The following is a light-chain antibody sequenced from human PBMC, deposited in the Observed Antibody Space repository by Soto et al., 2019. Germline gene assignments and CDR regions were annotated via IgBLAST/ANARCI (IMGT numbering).Light chain of an antibody. J-gene: IGLJ1*01. CDR3: AAWDGSLSGYV. Sequence: QSVLTQPPSASGTPGQRVTISCSGSSSNIESNYVYWYQQLPGTAPKLLIYRNNQRPSGVPDRFSGSKSGTSASLAISGLRSEDEADYYCAAWDGSLSGYVFGTGTKLTVL. CDR1: SSNIESNY. CDR2: RNN. V-gene: IGLV1-47*01.